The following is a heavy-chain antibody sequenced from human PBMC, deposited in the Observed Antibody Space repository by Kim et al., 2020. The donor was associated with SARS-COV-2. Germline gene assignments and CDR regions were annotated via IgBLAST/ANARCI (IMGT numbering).Heavy chain of an antibody. V-gene: IGHV4-34*01. Sequence: YNPSLQMRVTISVDTSKHQFSLKLSSVTAADTAVYYCAVYCSSTSCSDYWGQGTLVTVSS. CDR3: AVYCSSTSCSDY. J-gene: IGHJ4*02. D-gene: IGHD2-2*01.